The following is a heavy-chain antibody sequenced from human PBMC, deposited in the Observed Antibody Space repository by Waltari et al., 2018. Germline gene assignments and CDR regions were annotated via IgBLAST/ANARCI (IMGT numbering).Heavy chain of an antibody. CDR2: IYYSGST. CDR3: ATIPPIVVVPAARYFDL. Sequence: QVQLQESGPGLVKPSETLSLTCPVPGGSVSSGSYSWSWIRQPPGKGLEWIGYIYYSGSTNYNPSLKSRVTISVDTSKNQFSLKLSSVTAADTAVYYCATIPPIVVVPAARYFDLWGRGTLVTVSS. V-gene: IGHV4-61*01. CDR1: GGSVSSGSYS. D-gene: IGHD2-2*01. J-gene: IGHJ2*01.